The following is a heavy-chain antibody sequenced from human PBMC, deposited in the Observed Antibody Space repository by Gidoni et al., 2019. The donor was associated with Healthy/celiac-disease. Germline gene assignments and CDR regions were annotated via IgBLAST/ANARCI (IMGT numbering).Heavy chain of an antibody. D-gene: IGHD2-2*01. J-gene: IGHJ6*04. V-gene: IGHV3-43D*03. CDR2: ISGDGGST. Sequence: EVQLVESGGVVVQPGGSLRLSCAASGLTFDDYPMHWVRQAPGKGLEWVSLISGDGGSTYYADSVKGRFNISRDNSKNSLYLQMNSLRAEDTALYYCAKDILGGAYQPFPYYYYYGMDVWGKGTTVTVSS. CDR3: AKDILGGAYQPFPYYYYYGMDV. CDR1: GLTFDDYP.